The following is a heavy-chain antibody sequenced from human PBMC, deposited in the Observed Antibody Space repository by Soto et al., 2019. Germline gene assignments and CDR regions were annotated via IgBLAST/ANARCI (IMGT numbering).Heavy chain of an antibody. Sequence: QLHLVQSGAVVKKPGASVTVSCSASGYPVTAYYMHWVRQAPGRGLEWMGGINPATGAAKYTQTLQGRGTKARDTSTGTVFMELRGLTSGDPAVFYCARGGGVGVAGSAAFDMWGQGTLVTVSS. V-gene: IGHV1-2*02. CDR1: GYPVTAYY. J-gene: IGHJ3*02. CDR3: ARGGGVGVAGSAAFDM. D-gene: IGHD3-3*01. CDR2: INPATGAA.